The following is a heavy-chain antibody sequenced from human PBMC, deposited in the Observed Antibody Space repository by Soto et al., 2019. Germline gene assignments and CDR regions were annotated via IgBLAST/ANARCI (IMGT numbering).Heavy chain of an antibody. CDR2: IYYSGPTT. D-gene: IGHD1-26*01. J-gene: IGHJ4*02. CDR3: ARLGGSYAVPHFDY. Sequence: WTWIRQPPGKVLEWMGYIYYSGPTTNYKPSLKSRVTLSVDTSKNQFSLKLSSVTAADTAVYYCARLGGSYAVPHFDYWGQGTLVTVSS. V-gene: IGHV4-59*08.